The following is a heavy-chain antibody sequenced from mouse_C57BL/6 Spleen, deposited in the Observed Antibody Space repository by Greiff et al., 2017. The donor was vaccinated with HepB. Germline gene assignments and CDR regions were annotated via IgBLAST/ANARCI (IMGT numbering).Heavy chain of an antibody. J-gene: IGHJ2*01. CDR2: IYPGGGYT. V-gene: IGHV1-63*01. CDR1: GYTFTNYW. Sequence: QVQLQQSGAELVRPGTSVKMSCKASGYTFTNYWIGWAKQRPGHGLEWIGDIYPGGGYTNYNEKFKGKATLTADKSSSTAYMQFSSLRSEDSAIYYCARKDSSGPYYFDYWGQGTTLTVSS. D-gene: IGHD3-2*02. CDR3: ARKDSSGPYYFDY.